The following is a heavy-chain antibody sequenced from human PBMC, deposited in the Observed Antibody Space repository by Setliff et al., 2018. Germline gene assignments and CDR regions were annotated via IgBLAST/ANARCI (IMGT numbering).Heavy chain of an antibody. D-gene: IGHD5-12*01. CDR3: ARGRRDGYKGGFDP. V-gene: IGHV5-51*01. J-gene: IGHJ5*02. CDR2: IYPRDSDT. CDR1: GYSFTSHW. Sequence: PGESLTISCKGSGYSFTSHWIGWVRQMPGKGLEWMGIIYPRDSDTRYSPSFQGQVTVSADKSISTAYLQWRSLKASDTAMYYCARGRRDGYKGGFDPWGQGTLVTVSS.